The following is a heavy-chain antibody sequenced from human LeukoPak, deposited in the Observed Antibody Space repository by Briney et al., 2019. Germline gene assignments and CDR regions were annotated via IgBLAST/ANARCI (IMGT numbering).Heavy chain of an antibody. Sequence: GGSLRLSCAASGFTFSSYGMHWVRQAPGKGLEWVAVISYDGSNKYYADSVKGRFTISRDNSKNTLYLQMNSLRAEDTAVYYCARDTRQCNYFDHWGQGTLVTVSS. CDR1: GFTFSSYG. D-gene: IGHD4-11*01. J-gene: IGHJ4*02. CDR3: ARDTRQCNYFDH. CDR2: ISYDGSNK. V-gene: IGHV3-30*03.